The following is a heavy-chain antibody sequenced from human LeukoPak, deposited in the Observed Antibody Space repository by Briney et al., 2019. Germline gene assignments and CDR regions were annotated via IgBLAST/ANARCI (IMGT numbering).Heavy chain of an antibody. D-gene: IGHD3-10*01. CDR3: ARLWYGCFDL. V-gene: IGHV4-59*01. CDR1: GGSISGWY. J-gene: IGHJ4*02. CDR2: IYSSGSA. Sequence: SETLSLTCSVSGGSISGWYWSWIRQSPGKGLEWIGYIYSSGSANYNPSLKSRVTVSVDSFKSQFSLKVNSVSAADTAVYFCARLWYGCFDLWGQGILVTVSS.